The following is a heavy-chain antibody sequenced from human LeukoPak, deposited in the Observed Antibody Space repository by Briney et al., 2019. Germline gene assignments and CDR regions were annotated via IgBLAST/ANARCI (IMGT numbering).Heavy chain of an antibody. D-gene: IGHD5-24*01. J-gene: IGHJ4*02. CDR3: ARDSPHSARRVVTMTPGYFDY. CDR2: IYYSGST. V-gene: IGHV4-39*07. Sequence: PSETLSLTCTVSGGSISSSSYYWGWSRQPPGKGLEWIGRIYYSGSTYYNPSLKSRVTISVDTSKNQFSLKLSSVTAADTAVYYCARDSPHSARRVVTMTPGYFDYWGQGTLVTVSS. CDR1: GGSISSSSYY.